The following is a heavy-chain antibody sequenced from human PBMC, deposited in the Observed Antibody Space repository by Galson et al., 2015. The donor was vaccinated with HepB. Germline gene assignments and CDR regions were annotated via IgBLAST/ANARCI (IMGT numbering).Heavy chain of an antibody. V-gene: IGHV1-46*01. D-gene: IGHD2-15*01. CDR1: AYTHPNHL. CDR2: IFAGGGST. CDR3: ERETPDTYDFDY. Sequence: SVKVSCKASAYTHPNHLFHWVRQAPRQGPEWMGKIFAGGGSTRYAERFQGRVTLTRDSSTSTIYMEVSSLRSDDTAVYYCERETPDTYDFDYWGQGTLVTVSS. J-gene: IGHJ4*02.